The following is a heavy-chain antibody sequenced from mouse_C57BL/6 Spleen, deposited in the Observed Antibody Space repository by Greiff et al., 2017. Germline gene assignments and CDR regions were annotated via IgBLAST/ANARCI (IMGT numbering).Heavy chain of an antibody. V-gene: IGHV1-59*01. J-gene: IGHJ2*01. Sequence: VQLQQPGAELVRPGTSVKLSCKASGYTFTSYWMHWVKQRPGQGLEWIGVIDPSDSYTNYNQKFKGKATLTVDTSSSTAYMQLSSLTSEDSAVYYCARDGYYTAYWGQGTTLTVSS. CDR3: ARDGYYTAY. CDR1: GYTFTSYW. CDR2: IDPSDSYT. D-gene: IGHD2-3*01.